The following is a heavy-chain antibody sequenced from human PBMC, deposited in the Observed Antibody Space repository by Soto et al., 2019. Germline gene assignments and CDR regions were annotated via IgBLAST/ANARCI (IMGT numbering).Heavy chain of an antibody. CDR2: ISPYTGNT. V-gene: IGHV1-18*01. CDR3: VMVDNYVTPTPQDV. J-gene: IGHJ6*02. D-gene: IGHD3-16*01. CDR1: GYIFVNYG. Sequence: QVQLVQSGDEVKKPGASVKVSVQASGYIFVNYGIAWVRQAPGQGLEWMGWISPYTGNTHSATKVQGRLTMTTDTSTSTAYMALGSLTSDDTAVYYCVMVDNYVTPTPQDVWGQGTTVTVSS.